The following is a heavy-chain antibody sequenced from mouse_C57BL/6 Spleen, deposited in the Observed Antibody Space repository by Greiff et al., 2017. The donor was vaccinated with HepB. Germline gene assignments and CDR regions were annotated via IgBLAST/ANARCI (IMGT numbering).Heavy chain of an antibody. J-gene: IGHJ3*01. Sequence: VMLVESGAELVKPGASVKISCKASGYAFSSYWMNWVKQRPGKGLEWIGQIYPGDGDTNYNGKFKGKATLTADKSSSTAYMQLSSLTSEDSAVYFCARGGDYYGSFAYWGQGTLVTVSA. CDR3: ARGGDYYGSFAY. CDR2: IYPGDGDT. CDR1: GYAFSSYW. V-gene: IGHV1-80*01. D-gene: IGHD1-1*01.